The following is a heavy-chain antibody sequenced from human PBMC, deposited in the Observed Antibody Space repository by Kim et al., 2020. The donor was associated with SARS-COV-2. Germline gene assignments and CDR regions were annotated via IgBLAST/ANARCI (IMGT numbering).Heavy chain of an antibody. CDR3: ARGYRAAAGPLYYYNYMDV. CDR1: GYTFTSYD. J-gene: IGHJ6*03. D-gene: IGHD6-13*01. V-gene: IGHV1-8*01. CDR2: MNPNSGNT. Sequence: ASVKVSCKASGYTFTSYDINWVRQATGQGLEWMGWMNPNSGNTGYAQKFQGRVTMTRNTSISTAYMELSSLRSEDTAVYYCARGYRAAAGPLYYYNYMDVWGKGTTVTVSS.